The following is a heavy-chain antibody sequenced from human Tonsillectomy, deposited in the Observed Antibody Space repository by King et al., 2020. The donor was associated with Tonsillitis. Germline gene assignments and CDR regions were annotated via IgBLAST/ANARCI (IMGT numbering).Heavy chain of an antibody. Sequence: VQLQESGPGLVKPSETLSLTCAVSGYSISSGYYWGWIRQPPGKGLEWIGSIYHSGSTYYNPSLKSRVTISVDTSKNQFSLKLSSVTAADMAVYYCARDPRYYGMDVWGQGTTVTVSS. J-gene: IGHJ6*02. CDR3: ARDPRYYGMDV. CDR2: IYHSGST. V-gene: IGHV4-38-2*02. CDR1: GYSISSGYY.